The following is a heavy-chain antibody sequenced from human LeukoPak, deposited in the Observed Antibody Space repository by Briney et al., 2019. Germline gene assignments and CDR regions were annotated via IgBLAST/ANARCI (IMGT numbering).Heavy chain of an antibody. CDR2: IYTSGST. D-gene: IGHD6-6*01. Sequence: PSETLSLTCTGSGGSISSYYWTWIRQPAGKRLEWIGRIYTSGSTNYNPSLKSRVTMSVDTSKNQFCLKLSSVTAADTAVYYCARGISSSLGRYYYYYMDVWGKGTTVTVSS. J-gene: IGHJ6*03. CDR3: ARGISSSLGRYYYYYMDV. V-gene: IGHV4-4*07. CDR1: GGSISSYY.